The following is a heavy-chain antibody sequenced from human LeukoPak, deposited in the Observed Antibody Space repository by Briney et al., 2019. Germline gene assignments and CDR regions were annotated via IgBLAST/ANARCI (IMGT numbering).Heavy chain of an antibody. J-gene: IGHJ6*02. CDR1: GYTFTSYD. CDR2: MNPNSGNT. CDR3: ARQYSSSWYRGYYYYGMDV. D-gene: IGHD6-13*01. V-gene: IGHV1-8*01. Sequence: ASVKVSCKASGYTFTSYDINWVRQATGQGLEWMGWMNPNSGNTGYAQKFQGRVTMTRNTSISTAYMELSSLRSEDTAVYYCARQYSSSWYRGYYYYGMDVWGQGTTVTVSS.